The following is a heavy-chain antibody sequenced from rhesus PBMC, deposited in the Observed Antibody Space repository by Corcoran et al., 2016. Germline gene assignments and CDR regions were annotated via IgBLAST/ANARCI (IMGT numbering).Heavy chain of an antibody. J-gene: IGHJ4*01. CDR1: GFTFGDYG. CDR2: ISYTGETV. D-gene: IGHD2-15*01. CDR3: TTLRNPKSLNPPVDY. Sequence: EVQLVESGGGLVQPGGSLRLSCAASGFTFGDYGMHWVGQAPGKGLGWVSSISYTGETVYYADSVKGRFTVSRDNAKNSLSLQMSSLKAEDTAVYYCTTLRNPKSLNPPVDYWGQGVLVTVSS. V-gene: IGHV3-183*02.